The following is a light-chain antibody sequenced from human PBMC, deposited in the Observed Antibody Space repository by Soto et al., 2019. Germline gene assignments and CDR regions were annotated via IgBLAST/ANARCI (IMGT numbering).Light chain of an antibody. V-gene: IGKV3-15*01. Sequence: EIVMTQSPATLSVSPGERATLSCRASQSVSSNLAWYQRKPGQAPRLLIYGASTRATGIPARFSGSGSGTEFTLTISSLQSEDFAVCYCQHYNNWPQLTFGGGTKVDIK. CDR2: GAS. CDR1: QSVSSN. CDR3: QHYNNWPQLT. J-gene: IGKJ4*01.